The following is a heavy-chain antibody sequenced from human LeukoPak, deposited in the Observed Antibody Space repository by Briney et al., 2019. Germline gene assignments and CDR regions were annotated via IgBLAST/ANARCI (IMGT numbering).Heavy chain of an antibody. J-gene: IGHJ6*03. D-gene: IGHD6-6*01. CDR1: GGSISSRHYY. Sequence: SETLSLTCTVSGGSISSRHYYWGWVRQPQGKGREWIVTICYSGTTYYSPSLKSGVTISLYTSKNQFSLNLSSVTAADTSIYYCARDFSSSSTVYYYYYMDVWGKGTTVTVSS. CDR3: ARDFSSSSTVYYYYYMDV. CDR2: ICYSGTT. V-gene: IGHV4-39*07.